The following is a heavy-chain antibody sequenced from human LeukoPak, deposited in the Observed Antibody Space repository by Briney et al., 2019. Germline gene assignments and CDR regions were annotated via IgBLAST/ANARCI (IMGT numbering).Heavy chain of an antibody. CDR3: AKGPAENDAFDI. J-gene: IGHJ3*02. Sequence: PGGSLRLSCAASGFTFSSYAMSWVRQAPGKGLEWVSAISGSGGSTYYADSVKGRFTISRDNPKNTLYLQMNSLRAEDTAVYYCAKGPAENDAFDIWGQGTMVTVSS. V-gene: IGHV3-23*01. D-gene: IGHD6-13*01. CDR1: GFTFSSYA. CDR2: ISGSGGST.